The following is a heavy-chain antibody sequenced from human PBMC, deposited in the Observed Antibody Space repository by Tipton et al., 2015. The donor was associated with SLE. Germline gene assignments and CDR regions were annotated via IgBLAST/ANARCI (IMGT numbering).Heavy chain of an antibody. D-gene: IGHD1-1*01. J-gene: IGHJ6*03. V-gene: IGHV3-21*01. CDR1: GFTFSSHS. Sequence: QLVQSGGGLVKPGGSLRLSCAASGFTFSSHSMNWVRQAPGKGLEWVSSISSSSSYIYYAESVKGRFTISRDNAKNSLYLQMNSLRAEDTAVYYCARDTTAGWGYYYYYMDVWGKGTTVTVSS. CDR2: ISSSSSYI. CDR3: ARDTTAGWGYYYYYMDV.